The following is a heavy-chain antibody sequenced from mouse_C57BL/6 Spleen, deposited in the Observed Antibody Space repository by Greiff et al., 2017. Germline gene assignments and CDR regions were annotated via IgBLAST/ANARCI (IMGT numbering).Heavy chain of an antibody. J-gene: IGHJ1*03. CDR3: AIYSNYEWYFDV. CDR1: GYTFTSYW. Sequence: VQLQQPGAELVRPGTSVKLSCKASGYTFTSYWMHWVKQRPGQGLEWIGVTDPSDSYTNYNQKFKGKATLTVDTSSSTAYMQLSSLTSEDSAVYYCAIYSNYEWYFDVWGTGTTVTVSS. D-gene: IGHD2-5*01. CDR2: TDPSDSYT. V-gene: IGHV1-59*01.